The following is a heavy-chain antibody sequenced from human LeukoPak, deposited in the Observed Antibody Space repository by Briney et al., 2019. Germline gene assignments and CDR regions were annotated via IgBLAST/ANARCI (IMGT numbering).Heavy chain of an antibody. CDR3: ARVSITMVRGVIMGYYFDY. CDR2: INTNTGNP. V-gene: IGHV7-4-1*02. J-gene: IGHJ4*02. D-gene: IGHD3-10*01. Sequence: ASVKVSCKASGYTFTSYAMNWVRQAPGQGLEWMGWINTNTGNPTYAQGFTGRFVFSLDTSVSTAYLQISSLKAEDTAVYYCARVSITMVRGVIMGYYFDYWGQGTLVTVSS. CDR1: GYTFTSYA.